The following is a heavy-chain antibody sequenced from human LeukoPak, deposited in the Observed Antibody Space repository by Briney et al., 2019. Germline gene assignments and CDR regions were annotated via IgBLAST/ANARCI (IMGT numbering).Heavy chain of an antibody. Sequence: SETLSLTCTVSGDSITSYYWSWIRQPPGKGLQWIGYIHYSGSTNYNPSLKSRVTISVDTSKNQFSLKLTSVTAADTAVYYCASHCTSTRCYAEAGHDAFDIWGQGTMVTVSS. CDR3: ASHCTSTRCYAEAGHDAFDI. J-gene: IGHJ3*02. CDR2: IHYSGST. D-gene: IGHD2-2*01. V-gene: IGHV4-59*08. CDR1: GDSITSYY.